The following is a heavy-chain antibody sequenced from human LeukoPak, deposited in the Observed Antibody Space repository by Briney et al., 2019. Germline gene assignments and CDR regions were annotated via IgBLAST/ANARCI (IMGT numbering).Heavy chain of an antibody. J-gene: IGHJ4*02. V-gene: IGHV3-30-3*01. CDR1: GFTFSSYA. Sequence: GRSLRLSCAASGFTFSSYAMHWVRQAPGKGLEWVAVISYDGSNKYYADSVKGRFTISRDNSKNTLYLQMNSLGAEDTAVYYCARDTGGPPYDWGQGTLVTVSS. CDR2: ISYDGSNK. D-gene: IGHD1-26*01. CDR3: ARDTGGPPYD.